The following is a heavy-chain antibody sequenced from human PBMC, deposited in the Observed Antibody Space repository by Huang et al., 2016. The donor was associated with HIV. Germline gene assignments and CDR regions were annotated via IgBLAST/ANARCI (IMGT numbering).Heavy chain of an antibody. CDR1: GGSLHGYY. J-gene: IGHJ2*01. CDR2: VSQGGST. V-gene: IGHV4-34*01. CDR3: ATSRSGSGWFLYI. D-gene: IGHD6-19*01. Sequence: QVQLYQWGAGALRPSEILSLSCGVYGGSLHGYYWTWLRPSPGRGLGWIGEVSQGGSTKYNPSRKSRVTISADTSAVRFALNRTSVTATDTADYYCATSRSGSGWFLYIWGRGTLVSVS.